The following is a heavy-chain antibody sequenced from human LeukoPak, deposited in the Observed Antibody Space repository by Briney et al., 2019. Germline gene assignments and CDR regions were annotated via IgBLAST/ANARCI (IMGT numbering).Heavy chain of an antibody. CDR2: INPNSGGT. D-gene: IGHD6-19*01. V-gene: IGHV1-2*02. CDR1: GYTFTGYY. Sequence: ASVKVSCKASGYTFTGYYMNWVRQAPGQGLEWMGWINPNSGGTNYAQKFQGRVTMTRDTSISTAYMELSRLRSDDTAVYYCARVFDGSSGWYGLDYWGQGTLVTVSS. J-gene: IGHJ4*02. CDR3: ARVFDGSSGWYGLDY.